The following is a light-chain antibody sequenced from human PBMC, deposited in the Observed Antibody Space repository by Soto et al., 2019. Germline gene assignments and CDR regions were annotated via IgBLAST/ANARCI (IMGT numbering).Light chain of an antibody. V-gene: IGLV1-40*01. Sequence: QSVLSQPPSVSGAPGQRITISCTGSSSNIGANYDVHWYRQVPGTAPKLLMSGDNNRPSGVADPCSGSKSGTSASLAITRLQDEDEADYYCQSYDSSMNRVFGTGTKLTVL. CDR2: GDN. CDR1: SSNIGANYD. J-gene: IGLJ1*01. CDR3: QSYDSSMNRV.